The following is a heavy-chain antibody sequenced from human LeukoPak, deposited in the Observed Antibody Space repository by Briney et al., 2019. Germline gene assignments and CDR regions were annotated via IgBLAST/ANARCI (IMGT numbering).Heavy chain of an antibody. CDR2: IKPDGSEK. CDR1: HFTFTSYW. D-gene: IGHD3-10*01. Sequence: GGSLRLSCAASHFTFTSYWMSWVRQAPGKGLEWVANIKPDGSEKYYVDSAKGRFTISRDNAKNSLYLQMNSLRAEDTAVYYCARGDPMVRGVIRYYYGMDVWGQGTTVTVSS. J-gene: IGHJ6*02. V-gene: IGHV3-7*01. CDR3: ARGDPMVRGVIRYYYGMDV.